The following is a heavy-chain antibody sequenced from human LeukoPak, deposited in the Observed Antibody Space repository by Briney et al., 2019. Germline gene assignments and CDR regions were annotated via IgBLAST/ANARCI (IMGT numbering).Heavy chain of an antibody. V-gene: IGHV4-39*01. CDR2: MDYSGST. CDR1: GGSISSSSYY. Sequence: SETLSLTCTLSGGSISSSSYYWGWIRQPPGKGLEWIGSMDYSGSTYYNPSLESRVTISVDTSKNQFSLKLSSVTAADTAVYYCASDRSYQRGGFDPWGQGTLVTVSS. D-gene: IGHD1-26*01. CDR3: ASDRSYQRGGFDP. J-gene: IGHJ5*02.